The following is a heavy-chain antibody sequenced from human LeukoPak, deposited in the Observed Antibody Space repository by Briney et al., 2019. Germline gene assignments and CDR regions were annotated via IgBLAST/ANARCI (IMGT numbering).Heavy chain of an antibody. D-gene: IGHD2-2*01. CDR3: AREADIVVVPAAVFDY. CDR2: IIPIFGTA. J-gene: IGHJ4*02. V-gene: IGHV1-69*13. CDR1: GGTFSSYA. Sequence: SVKVSCKASGGTFSSYAISWVRQVPGQGLEWMGGIIPIFGTANYAQKFQGRVTITADESTSTAYMELSSLRSEDTAVYYCAREADIVVVPAAVFDYWGQGTLVTVSS.